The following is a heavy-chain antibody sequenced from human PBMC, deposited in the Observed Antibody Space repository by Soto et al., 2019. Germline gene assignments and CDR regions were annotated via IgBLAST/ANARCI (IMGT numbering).Heavy chain of an antibody. D-gene: IGHD1-1*01. Sequence: EEQLVESGGGLVHPGGSLRLSCSASGFTFSRYEMNWVRQGPGRGLEWISYISPSDSAAYYADSVKGRFTISRDNAKKPLIPQMNSLRGEDPAVYYRARTLKNQLPPYYYAMDVWGQGTTVTVSS. CDR2: ISPSDSAA. V-gene: IGHV3-48*03. J-gene: IGHJ6*02. CDR3: ARTLKNQLPPYYYAMDV. CDR1: GFTFSRYE.